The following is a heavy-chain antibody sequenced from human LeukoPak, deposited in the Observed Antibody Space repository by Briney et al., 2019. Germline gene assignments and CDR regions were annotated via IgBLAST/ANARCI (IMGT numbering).Heavy chain of an antibody. Sequence: ASVKVSCKASGYTFTSYAMHWVRQAPGQRLEWMGWINAGNGNTKYSQKFQGRVTITRDTSASTAYMELSSLRSEDTAVYYCARACRTSDSSGPCFDYWGQGTLVTVSS. CDR3: ARACRTSDSSGPCFDY. CDR2: INAGNGNT. D-gene: IGHD3-22*01. CDR1: GYTFTSYA. J-gene: IGHJ4*02. V-gene: IGHV1-3*01.